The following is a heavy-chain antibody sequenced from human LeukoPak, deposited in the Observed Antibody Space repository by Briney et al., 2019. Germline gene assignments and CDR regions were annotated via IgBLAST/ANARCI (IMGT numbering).Heavy chain of an antibody. CDR1: GGSISNKY. J-gene: IGHJ5*02. CDR2: IYYSGST. V-gene: IGHV4-59*12. D-gene: IGHD6-13*01. CDR3: AREPIAAAGTTNWFDP. Sequence: SETLSLTCTVSGGSISNKYWSWIRQPPGKGLEWIGYIYYSGSTNYNPSLKSRVTISVDTSKNQFSLKLSSVTAADTAVYYCAREPIAAAGTTNWFDPWGQGTLVTVSS.